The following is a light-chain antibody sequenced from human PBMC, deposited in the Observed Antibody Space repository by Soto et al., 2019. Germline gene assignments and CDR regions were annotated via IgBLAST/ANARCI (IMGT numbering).Light chain of an antibody. CDR2: GAS. CDR3: QQYCSSPPFT. Sequence: EIVLTQSPGTLSLSPGERATLSCRASQSVSSRYLAWYQQKPGQAPRLLIYGASNRATGIPDRFSGSGSGTDFTLTISRLEPEDVAVYFCQQYCSSPPFTFGQGTKVEIK. CDR1: QSVSSRY. V-gene: IGKV3-20*01. J-gene: IGKJ2*01.